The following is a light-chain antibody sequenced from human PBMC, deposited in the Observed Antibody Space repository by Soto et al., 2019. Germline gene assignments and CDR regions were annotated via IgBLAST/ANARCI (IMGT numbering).Light chain of an antibody. CDR1: QDINNH. CDR2: DAS. Sequence: DIQITQSPSSLSASAGDIDTITCPASQDINNHCNWYQQKAGKAPKLLINDASNLETGVPSRFSGSGSGTDFTLTISGLQPEDIATYYCQQYVNALTFGGGTKVDIK. J-gene: IGKJ4*01. V-gene: IGKV1-33*01. CDR3: QQYVNALT.